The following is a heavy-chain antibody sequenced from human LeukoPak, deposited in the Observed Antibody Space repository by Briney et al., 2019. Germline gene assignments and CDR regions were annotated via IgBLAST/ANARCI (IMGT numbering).Heavy chain of an antibody. CDR1: GGSISSFY. D-gene: IGHD2-15*01. J-gene: IGHJ5*01. V-gene: IGHV4-59*01. Sequence: SETLSLTCTVSGGSISSFYWGWIRQPPGKGLEWIGYIYYTGSTNYNPSLKSRVTISVDTPKNQFSLKLSSVSAADTAVYYCARVVVAAGSNWFDSWGQGTLVTVSP. CDR3: ARVVVAAGSNWFDS. CDR2: IYYTGST.